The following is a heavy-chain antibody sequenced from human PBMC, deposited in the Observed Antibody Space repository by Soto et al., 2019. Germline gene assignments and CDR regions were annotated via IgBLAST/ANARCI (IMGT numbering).Heavy chain of an antibody. CDR1: GDSFTGFW. J-gene: IGHJ4*02. V-gene: IGHV5-51*01. CDR2: IYPRDSDV. CDR3: ARQHPLDSRVWYD. D-gene: IGHD6-19*01. Sequence: PGESLKISCKVFGDSFTGFWVGWVRQVPGKGLEWVASIYPRDSDVRYNPSFQGQVTISADRSTTTAYLQWSSLKASDTAIYHCARQHPLDSRVWYDWGQGTLVTVSS.